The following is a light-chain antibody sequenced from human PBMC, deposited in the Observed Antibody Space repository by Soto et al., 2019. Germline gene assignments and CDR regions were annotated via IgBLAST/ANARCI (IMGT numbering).Light chain of an antibody. Sequence: DIQMTQSPSILSASVGDRVTITCRASQSIRSWLAWYQQKPGKAPKLLIYDAYSLESGVPSRFSGSGSGTEFTLTISSLQPDDFATYYCQQYNSYSETFGQGTKVDI. CDR2: DAY. J-gene: IGKJ1*01. CDR1: QSIRSW. CDR3: QQYNSYSET. V-gene: IGKV1-5*01.